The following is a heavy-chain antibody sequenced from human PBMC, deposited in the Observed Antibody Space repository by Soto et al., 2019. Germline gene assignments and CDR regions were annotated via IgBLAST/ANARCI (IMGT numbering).Heavy chain of an antibody. J-gene: IGHJ4*02. CDR3: AKVQYISSSEDY. CDR1: GFTFGSYA. Sequence: TGGSLRLSCAASGFTFGSYAMNWVRQAPGKGLEWISTIDSSGSRTYYTDSVKGRFTISRDNSKDTLYLQMNSLRIEDTAVYFCAKVQYISSSEDYWGQGALVTVSS. D-gene: IGHD6-6*01. V-gene: IGHV3-23*05. CDR2: IDSSGSRT.